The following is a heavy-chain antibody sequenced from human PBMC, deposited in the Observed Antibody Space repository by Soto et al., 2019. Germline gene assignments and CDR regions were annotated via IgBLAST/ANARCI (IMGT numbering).Heavy chain of an antibody. CDR2: INSDGSVS. V-gene: IGHV3-74*01. Sequence: DVQLVESGGGLVQPGGSLRLSCAASGFTFSNYWMYWVRQAPGEGLVWVSRINSDGSVSSYADSVKGRLTISRDNVKNTLYLQMDSLRAEDTAVYYCARGDCVGGTCYSLAGSFYYYMDVWGKGTTVTVFS. CDR3: ARGDCVGGTCYSLAGSFYYYMDV. D-gene: IGHD2-15*01. CDR1: GFTFSNYW. J-gene: IGHJ6*03.